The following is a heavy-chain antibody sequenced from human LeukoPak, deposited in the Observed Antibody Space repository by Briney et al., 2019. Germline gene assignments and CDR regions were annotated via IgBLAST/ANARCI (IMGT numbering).Heavy chain of an antibody. CDR3: ARAHQRNYAVY. Sequence: GGSLRLSCAASGFTFSSYSMNWVRQAPGKGLEWVSSISSSSSYIYYADSAKGRFTISRDNAKNSLYLQMNSLRAEDTAVYYCARAHQRNYAVYWGQGTLVTVSS. D-gene: IGHD1-7*01. CDR1: GFTFSSYS. V-gene: IGHV3-21*01. J-gene: IGHJ4*02. CDR2: ISSSSSYI.